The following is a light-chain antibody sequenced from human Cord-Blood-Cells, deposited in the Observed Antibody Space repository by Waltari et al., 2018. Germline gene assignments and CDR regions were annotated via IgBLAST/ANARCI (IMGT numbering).Light chain of an antibody. CDR1: SSHVGGYNY. CDR2: DVS. Sequence: QSALTQPASVSGSPGTSITISCTGTSSHVGGYNYVSWYQQHPGNAPKLMIYDVSNRPSGVSNRFSGSKSGNTASLTISGLQAEDEADYYCSSYTSSSTWVFGGGTKLTVL. V-gene: IGLV2-14*01. J-gene: IGLJ3*02. CDR3: SSYTSSSTWV.